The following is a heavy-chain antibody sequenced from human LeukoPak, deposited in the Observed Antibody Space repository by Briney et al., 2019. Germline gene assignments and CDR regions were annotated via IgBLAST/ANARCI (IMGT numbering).Heavy chain of an antibody. CDR2: IYYSGST. V-gene: IGHV4-59*01. J-gene: IGHJ5*02. CDR3: ARAELLWFGERINWFDP. CDR1: GGSISSYY. Sequence: SETLSLTCTVSGGSISSYYWSWIRQPPGKGLEWIGYIYYSGSTNYNPSLKSRVTISVDTSKNQFSLKLSSVTAADTAVYYCARAELLWFGERINWFDPWGQGTLVTVSS. D-gene: IGHD3-10*01.